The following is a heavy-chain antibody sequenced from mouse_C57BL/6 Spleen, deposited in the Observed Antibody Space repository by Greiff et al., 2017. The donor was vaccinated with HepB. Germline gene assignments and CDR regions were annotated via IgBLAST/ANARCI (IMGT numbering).Heavy chain of an antibody. Sequence: EVQRVESGGGLVKPGGSLKLSCAASGFTFSDYGMHWVRQAPEKGLEWVAYISSGSSTIYYADTVKGRFTISRDNAKNTLFLQMTSLRSEDTAMYYCARSLFYYGNADYFDYWGQGTTLTVSS. CDR3: ARSLFYYGNADYFDY. J-gene: IGHJ2*01. CDR2: ISSGSSTI. CDR1: GFTFSDYG. V-gene: IGHV5-17*01. D-gene: IGHD2-1*01.